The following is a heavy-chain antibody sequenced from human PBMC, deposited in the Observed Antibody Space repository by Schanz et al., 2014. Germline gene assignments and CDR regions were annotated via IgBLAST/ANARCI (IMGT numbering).Heavy chain of an antibody. CDR3: AKALKPYIASRNGLDV. CDR2: IRYDGKNE. Sequence: VQLVESGGGLVQPGGSLRLSCAASGFDFDKYGMHWVRQAPGKGLEWVAFIRYDGKNEYYGDSVKGRFAISRDNSKNTVYLEMNSLRIEDTAVYHCAKALKPYIASRNGLDVWGHGTTVTVSS. V-gene: IGHV3-30*02. D-gene: IGHD3-16*01. J-gene: IGHJ6*02. CDR1: GFDFDKYG.